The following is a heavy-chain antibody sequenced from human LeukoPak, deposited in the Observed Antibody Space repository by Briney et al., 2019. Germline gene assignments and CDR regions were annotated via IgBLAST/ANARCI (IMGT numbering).Heavy chain of an antibody. D-gene: IGHD2-15*01. J-gene: IGHJ4*02. V-gene: IGHV3-30*03. CDR3: AVGLVGCSSGSCYPTDC. Sequence: PGGSLRLSCAASGLTFSNYGMHWVRQAPGKGLEWVTVISDDGSNAYYADSVKGRFTISRDNSKNTVYLQMNSLNTEDTAVYYCAVGLVGCSSGSCYPTDCWGQGTLVTVSS. CDR2: ISDDGSNA. CDR1: GLTFSNYG.